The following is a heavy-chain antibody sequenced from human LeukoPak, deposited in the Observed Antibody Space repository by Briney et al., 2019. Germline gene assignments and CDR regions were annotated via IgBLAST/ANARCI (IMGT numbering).Heavy chain of an antibody. D-gene: IGHD6-6*01. J-gene: IGHJ4*02. CDR1: GFTFSIYA. Sequence: GGSLRLSCAASGFTFSIYAMNWVRQAPGKGLEWVSAISGSGGSTYYADSVKGRFTISRDNSKNTLYLQMDSLRAEDTAVYYCAKVPSFEYSSSSVDYWGQGTLVTVSS. CDR2: ISGSGGST. V-gene: IGHV3-23*01. CDR3: AKVPSFEYSSSSVDY.